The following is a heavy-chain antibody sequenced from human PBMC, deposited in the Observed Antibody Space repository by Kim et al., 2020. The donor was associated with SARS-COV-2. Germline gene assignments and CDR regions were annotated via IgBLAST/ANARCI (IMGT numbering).Heavy chain of an antibody. CDR2: INHRGTT. D-gene: IGHD3-10*01. CDR3: ARVFGRMEEH. CDR1: GGSFSDYY. J-gene: IGHJ4*02. Sequence: SETLSLTCAVYGGSFSDYYWSWIRQTPGKGLEWIGEINHRGTTNYHPPLKSRVTISIDTSKNWFSLRLSSVTAADTAIYYCARVFGRMEEHWGQGHLVVVSS. V-gene: IGHV4-34*01.